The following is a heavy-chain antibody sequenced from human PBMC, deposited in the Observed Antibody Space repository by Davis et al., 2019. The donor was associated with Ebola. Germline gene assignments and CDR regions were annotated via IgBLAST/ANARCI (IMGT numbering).Heavy chain of an antibody. V-gene: IGHV3-23*01. CDR3: TAYDSTFRNY. D-gene: IGHD3-22*01. Sequence: PGGSLRLSCSASGFIFSTYVMSWVRQAPGKGLEWVSTYGTGADTYYADSVKGRFTISRDNSKNTLYLQMNGLRAEDTALYYCTAYDSTFRNYWGQGTLVTVSS. CDR1: GFIFSTYV. CDR2: GTGADT. J-gene: IGHJ4*02.